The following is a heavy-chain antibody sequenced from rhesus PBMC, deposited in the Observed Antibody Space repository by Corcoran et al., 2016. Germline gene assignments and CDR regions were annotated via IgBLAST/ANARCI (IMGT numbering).Heavy chain of an antibody. CDR2: IYGNSAST. J-gene: IGHJ4*01. Sequence: QVQLQESGPGLVKPSETLSLTCTVPGGSLSGYFYWRWIRQPPGKGLEWIGGIYGNSASTYYNPSLKSRVTISKDTSKNQFSLKLSSVTAADTAVYYCARQGSGGHDYWGQGVLVTVSS. V-gene: IGHV4-143*01. D-gene: IGHD6-31*01. CDR1: GGSLSGYFY. CDR3: ARQGSGGHDY.